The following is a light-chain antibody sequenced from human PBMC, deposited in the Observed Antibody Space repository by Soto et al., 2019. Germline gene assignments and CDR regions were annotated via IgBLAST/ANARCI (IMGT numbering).Light chain of an antibody. Sequence: EIVMTQSPATLSVSPGERATLYCKASQRISSNLAWYQQKPGQPPRLLIYGASTRASGIPARFSGSGSGTEFTLTISGLQSEDFALYYCQQYYSTPSITFGQGTRLEIK. CDR2: GAS. CDR3: QQYYSTPSIT. J-gene: IGKJ5*01. CDR1: QRISSN. V-gene: IGKV3-15*01.